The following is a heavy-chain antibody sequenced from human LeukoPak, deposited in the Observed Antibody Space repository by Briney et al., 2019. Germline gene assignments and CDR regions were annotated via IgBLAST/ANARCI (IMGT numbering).Heavy chain of an antibody. Sequence: GGSLRLSCAASGFTFSSYAMSWVRQAPGKGLEWVSAISGSGGSTYYADSVKGRFTISRDNSKNTLYLQMNSLRAEDTAVYYCAKAGDYYDSSGYYYVPPYYFDYWGQGTLVTVSS. D-gene: IGHD3-22*01. CDR1: GFTFSSYA. V-gene: IGHV3-23*01. J-gene: IGHJ4*02. CDR2: ISGSGGST. CDR3: AKAGDYYDSSGYYYVPPYYFDY.